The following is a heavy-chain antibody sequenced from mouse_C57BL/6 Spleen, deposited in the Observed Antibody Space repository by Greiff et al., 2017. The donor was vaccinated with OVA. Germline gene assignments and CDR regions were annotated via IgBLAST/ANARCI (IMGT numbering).Heavy chain of an antibody. CDR2: LWRGGST. CDR1: GFSSPSYG. CDR3: AKGHYYVSSPFAY. J-gene: IGHJ3*01. Sequence: QVQLKQSGPGLVQPSQRLSITCTVLGFSSPSYGVPWVRQSPGTGLEGLGVLWRGGSTDYTAAFMSRLSLTKDKSKSQVFFKMNSLQADDTAIYYSAKGHYYVSSPFAYWGQGTLVTGSA. V-gene: IGHV2-5*01. D-gene: IGHD1-1*01.